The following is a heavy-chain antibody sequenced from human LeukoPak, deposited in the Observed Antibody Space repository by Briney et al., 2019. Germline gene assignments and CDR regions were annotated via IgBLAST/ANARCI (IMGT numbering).Heavy chain of an antibody. CDR1: GFTFSNFA. Sequence: GGSLRLSCAASGFTFSNFAMSWVRQAPGKGLEWVSAISDSGDSTHYADSVKGRFTISRDNSKNTLYLQMNSLRAEDTAVYYCAKGSPTYYYDSSGYPFDYWGQGTLVTVSS. D-gene: IGHD3-22*01. CDR3: AKGSPTYYYDSSGYPFDY. V-gene: IGHV3-23*01. J-gene: IGHJ4*02. CDR2: ISDSGDST.